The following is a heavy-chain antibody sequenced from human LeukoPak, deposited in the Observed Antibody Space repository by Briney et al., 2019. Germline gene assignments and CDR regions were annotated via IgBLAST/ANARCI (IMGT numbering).Heavy chain of an antibody. Sequence: KPSETLSLTCTVSGGSISSYYWSWIRQPPGKGLEWIGYIYYSGSTNYNPPLKSRVTISVDTSKNQFSLKLSSVTAADTAVYYCAREGSGWYIDYWGQGTLVTVSS. J-gene: IGHJ4*02. CDR1: GGSISSYY. CDR3: AREGSGWYIDY. CDR2: IYYSGST. V-gene: IGHV4-59*01. D-gene: IGHD6-19*01.